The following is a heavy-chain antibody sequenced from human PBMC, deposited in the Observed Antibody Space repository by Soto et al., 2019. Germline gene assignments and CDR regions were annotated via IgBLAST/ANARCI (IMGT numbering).Heavy chain of an antibody. D-gene: IGHD2-8*01. CDR2: TYYRSKWDY. J-gene: IGHJ5*01. CDR3: ARLIGNSWLDS. CDR1: GDSVSTNSAT. Sequence: SQTLSLTCAISGDSVSTNSATWDWIRPSPSRGLEWLGRTYYRSKWDYDYAASVKGRININPDTTNNQVSLHLDSVTPDDTAVYYCARLIGNSWLDSWGQGTLVTVSS. V-gene: IGHV6-1*01.